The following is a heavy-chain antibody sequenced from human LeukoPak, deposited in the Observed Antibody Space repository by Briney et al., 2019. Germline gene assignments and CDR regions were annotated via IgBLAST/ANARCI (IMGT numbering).Heavy chain of an antibody. D-gene: IGHD5-24*01. CDR2: INPRGGST. V-gene: IGHV1-46*01. J-gene: IGHJ4*02. CDR3: ARDVEMAKYYFDY. Sequence: GASVKVSCKASGYTFSSYFMHWVRQAPGQGLEWMGIINPRGGSTSYAQKFQGRVTMTRDTSTSTVYMELSSLRFEDTAVYYCARDVEMAKYYFDYWGQGTLVTVSS. CDR1: GYTFSSYF.